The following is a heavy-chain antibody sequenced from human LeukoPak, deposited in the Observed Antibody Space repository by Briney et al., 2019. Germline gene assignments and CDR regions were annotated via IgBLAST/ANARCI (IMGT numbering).Heavy chain of an antibody. J-gene: IGHJ5*02. Sequence: GGSLRLSCAASGFTFGDYPMHWIRQTPGQGLEWASLISPDGGRSFQADSVRGRFTISRDNSKNSLYLQMNSLRSEDTALHYCAKDMGGSGRNWASNWFDPWGQGTLVTVSS. CDR3: AKDMGGSGRNWASNWFDP. CDR1: GFTFGDYP. V-gene: IGHV3-43*02. D-gene: IGHD1-26*01. CDR2: ISPDGGRS.